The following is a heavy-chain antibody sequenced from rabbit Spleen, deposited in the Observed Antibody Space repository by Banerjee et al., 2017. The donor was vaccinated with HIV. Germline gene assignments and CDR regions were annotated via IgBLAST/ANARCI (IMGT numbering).Heavy chain of an antibody. J-gene: IGHJ4*01. Sequence: QEQLEESGGDLVKPEGSLTLTCTASGFSFSSSHYICWVRQAPGKGLEWIGCIYAGSSGSTYYASWAKGRFTISKTSSTTVTLQMTSLTAADTATYFCARDLAGAIGWNFYLWGPGTLVTVS. CDR3: ARDLAGAIGWNFYL. V-gene: IGHV1S45*01. D-gene: IGHD4-1*01. CDR2: IYAGSSGST. CDR1: GFSFSSSHY.